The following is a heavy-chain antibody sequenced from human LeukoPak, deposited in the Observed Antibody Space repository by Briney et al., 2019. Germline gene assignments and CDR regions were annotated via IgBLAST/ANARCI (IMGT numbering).Heavy chain of an antibody. CDR1: GFTFSSYS. CDR2: ISSSSSYI. D-gene: IGHD3-3*01. Sequence: GGSLRLSCAASGFTFSSYSMNWVRQAPGKGLEWVSPISSSSSYIYYADSVKGRFTISRDNAKNSLYLQMNSLRAEDTAVYYCARGVNYYYYGMDVWGQGTTVTVSS. V-gene: IGHV3-21*01. J-gene: IGHJ6*02. CDR3: ARGVNYYYYGMDV.